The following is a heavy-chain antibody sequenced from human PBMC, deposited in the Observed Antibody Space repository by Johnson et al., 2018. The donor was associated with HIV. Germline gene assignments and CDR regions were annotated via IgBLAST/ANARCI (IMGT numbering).Heavy chain of an antibody. Sequence: MQLVESGGGVVQPGGSLRLSCAASGFTFDDYGMSWVRQAPWKGLEWVSGINWNGGSTGYADSVKGRFTISRDNAKNSLYLHMNTLRAEDTALYYCARVVSVAVAGSRQGAGGAFDMWGQGTMVTVPS. CDR2: INWNGGST. J-gene: IGHJ3*02. CDR3: ARVVSVAVAGSRQGAGGAFDM. V-gene: IGHV3-20*04. D-gene: IGHD6-19*01. CDR1: GFTFDDYG.